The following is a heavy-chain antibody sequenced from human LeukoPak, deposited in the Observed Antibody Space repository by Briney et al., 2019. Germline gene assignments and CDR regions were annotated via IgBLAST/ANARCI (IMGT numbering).Heavy chain of an antibody. CDR3: ARANWGGQGWYFDL. D-gene: IGHD7-27*01. J-gene: IGHJ2*01. CDR1: GGSISTYY. Sequence: ESSETLSLTCTVSGGSISTYYWSWIRQPPGKGLEWIGCIYYSGSTNYNPSLKSRVTISVDTSKNRFSLKLSSVTAADTAVYYCARANWGGQGWYFDLWGRGTLVTVSS. V-gene: IGHV4-59*01. CDR2: IYYSGST.